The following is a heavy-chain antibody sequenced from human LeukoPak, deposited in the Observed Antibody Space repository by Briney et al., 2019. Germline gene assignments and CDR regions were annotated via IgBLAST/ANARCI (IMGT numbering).Heavy chain of an antibody. CDR3: AKGGTYYYGSGSPNPLYY. CDR1: GFTFSSYG. Sequence: GGSLRLSCAASGFTFSSYGMHWVRQAPGKGLEWVAVISYDGSNKYYADSVKGRFTISRDNSKNTLYLQMNSLRAEDTAVYYCAKGGTYYYGSGSPNPLYYWGQGTLVTVSS. CDR2: ISYDGSNK. J-gene: IGHJ4*02. D-gene: IGHD3-10*01. V-gene: IGHV3-30*18.